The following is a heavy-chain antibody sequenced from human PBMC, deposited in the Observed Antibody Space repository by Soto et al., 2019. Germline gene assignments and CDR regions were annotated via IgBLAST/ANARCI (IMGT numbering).Heavy chain of an antibody. Sequence: QVQLVQSGPEVMKPGASVKVSCKPSGYTFTSFGISWVRQAPGQGLEWMGWISSNTGNTKYAEKFQGRVTLSTYTSTRTAFMELRSLRSDDTAVYYCARVPRKIVAMVTGVYWGQGTLVTVSS. CDR2: ISSNTGNT. D-gene: IGHD2-15*01. CDR3: ARVPRKIVAMVTGVY. CDR1: GYTFTSFG. J-gene: IGHJ4*02. V-gene: IGHV1-18*04.